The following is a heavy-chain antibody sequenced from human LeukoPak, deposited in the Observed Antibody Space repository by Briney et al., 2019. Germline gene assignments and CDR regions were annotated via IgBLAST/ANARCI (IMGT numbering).Heavy chain of an antibody. CDR3: ARVTYYYDSSGYYYLQSGAFDI. CDR1: GYSINSGYY. Sequence: PSETLSLTCTVSGYSINSGYYWGWLRQPPGKGLERSGSFYHSGTTYYKPSLKSRVTISIGTSKNQFSLKLCSVTDADTVVYYCARVTYYYDSSGYYYLQSGAFDIWGQGTMVTVSS. D-gene: IGHD3-22*01. J-gene: IGHJ3*02. V-gene: IGHV4-38-2*02. CDR2: FYHSGTT.